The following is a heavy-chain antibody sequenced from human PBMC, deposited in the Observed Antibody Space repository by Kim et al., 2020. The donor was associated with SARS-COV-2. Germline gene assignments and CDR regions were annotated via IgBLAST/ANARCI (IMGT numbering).Heavy chain of an antibody. CDR3: ARVRIAAAGNYYGMDV. CDR1: GYTFTSYY. Sequence: ASVKVSCKASGYTFTSYYMHWVRQAPGQGLEWMGIINPSGGSTSYAQKFQGRVTMTRDTSTSTVYMELSSLRSEDTAVYYCARVRIAAAGNYYGMDVWGQGTTVTVSS. V-gene: IGHV1-46*01. J-gene: IGHJ6*02. CDR2: INPSGGST. D-gene: IGHD6-13*01.